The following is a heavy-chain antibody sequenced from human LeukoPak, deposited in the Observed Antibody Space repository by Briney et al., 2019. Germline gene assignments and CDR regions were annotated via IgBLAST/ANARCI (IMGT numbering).Heavy chain of an antibody. CDR2: IIPILGIA. CDR1: GGTFSSYT. CDR3: ARDPADDYGVD. J-gene: IGHJ4*02. D-gene: IGHD4-17*01. Sequence: SVKVSCKASGGTFSSYTISWVRQAPGQGLEWMGRIIPILGIANYAQKFQGRVTITADKSTSTAYMELSSLRSEDTAVYYCARDPADDYGVDWGQGTLVTVSS. V-gene: IGHV1-69*04.